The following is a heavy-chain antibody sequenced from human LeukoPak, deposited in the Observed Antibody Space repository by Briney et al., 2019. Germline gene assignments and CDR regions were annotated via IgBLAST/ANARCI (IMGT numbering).Heavy chain of an antibody. V-gene: IGHV3-30*04. CDR3: AREVRGGNDY. J-gene: IGHJ4*02. Sequence: PGRSLRLSCPASGFTFSSYAMHWVRQAPGKGLEWVAVISYDGSNKYYADSVKGRFTISRDNSKNTLYLQMNSLRAEDTAAYYCAREVRGGNDYWGQGTLVTVSS. CDR1: GFTFSSYA. D-gene: IGHD3-10*01. CDR2: ISYDGSNK.